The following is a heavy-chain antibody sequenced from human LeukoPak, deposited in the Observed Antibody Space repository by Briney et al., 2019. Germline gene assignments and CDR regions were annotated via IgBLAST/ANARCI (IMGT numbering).Heavy chain of an antibody. CDR2: MNPNSGNT. D-gene: IGHD3-9*01. V-gene: IGHV1-8*03. Sequence: ASVKVSCKASGYTFTSYDINWVRQATGQGLEWMGWMNPNSGNTGYAQKFQGRVTITRNTSISTAYMELRSLRSDDTAVYYCARDALYYDILTGYPKIFDYWGQGTLVTVSS. J-gene: IGHJ4*02. CDR1: GYTFTSYD. CDR3: ARDALYYDILTGYPKIFDY.